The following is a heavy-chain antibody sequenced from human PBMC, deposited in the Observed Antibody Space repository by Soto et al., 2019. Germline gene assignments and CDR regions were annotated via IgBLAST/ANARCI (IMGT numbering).Heavy chain of an antibody. CDR1: GLSLRTTGVG. CDR3: ARAYSSSFNWFDP. V-gene: IGHV2-5*02. CDR2: LYWDDDQ. Sequence: SGPTLVNPTQTLTLTCTVSGLSLRTTGVGVGWVRQPPGKALEWLALLYWDDDQRYSPSLRSRLTIAKDISEKQVVLTMTNMDPVDTATYYCARAYSSSFNWFDPWGQGTLVTVSS. J-gene: IGHJ5*02. D-gene: IGHD6-6*01.